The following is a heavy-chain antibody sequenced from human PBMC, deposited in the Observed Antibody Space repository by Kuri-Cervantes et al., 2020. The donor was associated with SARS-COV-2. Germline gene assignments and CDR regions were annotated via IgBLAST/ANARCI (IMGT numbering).Heavy chain of an antibody. CDR2: ISYDGSNK. D-gene: IGHD4-23*01. CDR3: AKVVGYGGNSESYYYYGMDV. Sequence: GESLKIPCAASGFTFSSYAMHWVRQAPGTGLEWVAVISYDGSNKYYAESVKGRFTISRDNSKNKLYLQMNSLRAEDTAVYYCAKVVGYGGNSESYYYYGMDVWGQGTTVTVSS. V-gene: IGHV3-30-3*01. J-gene: IGHJ6*02. CDR1: GFTFSSYA.